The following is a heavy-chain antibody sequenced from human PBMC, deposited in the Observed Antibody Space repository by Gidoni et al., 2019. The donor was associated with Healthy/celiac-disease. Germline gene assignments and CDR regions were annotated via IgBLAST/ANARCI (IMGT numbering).Heavy chain of an antibody. CDR3: ARVLRIAVAGTGGLGY. V-gene: IGHV1-8*01. Sequence: QVQLVQSGAEVKKPGASVKVSCKASGYTFISYDINWVRQATGQGLEWMGWMNPNSGNTGYAQKFQGRVTMTRNTSVSTAYMELSSLRSEDTAVYYCARVLRIAVAGTGGLGYWGQGTLVTVSS. CDR1: GYTFISYD. J-gene: IGHJ4*02. D-gene: IGHD6-19*01. CDR2: MNPNSGNT.